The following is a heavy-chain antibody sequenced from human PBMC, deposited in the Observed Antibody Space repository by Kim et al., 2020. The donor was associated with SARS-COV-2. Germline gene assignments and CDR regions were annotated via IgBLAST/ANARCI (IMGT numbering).Heavy chain of an antibody. Sequence: ASVKVSCKSSGYTFTSYAMNWVRQAPGQGLEWMGWFNTYTGNPTYPQGFTRRFVFSLDTSVSTAYLQNSSLKAEDTAVYYCARVRKNYDILTGYYPIFDYWAQGTLVTVSS. V-gene: IGHV7-4-1*02. D-gene: IGHD3-9*01. J-gene: IGHJ4*02. CDR3: ARVRKNYDILTGYYPIFDY. CDR2: FNTYTGNP. CDR1: GYTFTSYA.